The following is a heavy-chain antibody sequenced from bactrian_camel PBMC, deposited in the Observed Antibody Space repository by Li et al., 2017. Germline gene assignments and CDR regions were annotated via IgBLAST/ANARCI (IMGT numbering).Heavy chain of an antibody. CDR3: AADPLGLDRPSGSWVLIHY. Sequence: VQLVESGGGSVQAGGSLRLSCAASGYTGRPVCMGWFRQTPGKEREGVAIIDSDGNTVYADSVKGRFTISKDNAKNTLFLQMDSLKPEDTGMYYCAADPLGLDRPSGSWVLIHYWGQGTQVTVS. V-gene: IGHV3S68*01. D-gene: IGHD5*01. CDR2: IIDSDGNT. CDR1: GYTGRPVC. J-gene: IGHJ4*01.